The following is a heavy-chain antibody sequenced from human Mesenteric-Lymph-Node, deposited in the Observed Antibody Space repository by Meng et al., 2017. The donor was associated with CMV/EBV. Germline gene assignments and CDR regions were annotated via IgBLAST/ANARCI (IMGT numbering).Heavy chain of an antibody. CDR2: ISIVGTYT. CDR3: ARDGMLSGSYFGRDDYFDY. V-gene: IGHV3-21*04. J-gene: IGHJ4*02. CDR1: GFTFSDYA. D-gene: IGHD1-26*01. Sequence: GESLKISCTVSGFTFSDYAMSWVRHVPGKGLEWVSSISIVGTYTYFADSVEGRFTISRDNTKNSLYLQMNSLRAEDTALYYCARDGMLSGSYFGRDDYFDYWGQGTLVTVSS.